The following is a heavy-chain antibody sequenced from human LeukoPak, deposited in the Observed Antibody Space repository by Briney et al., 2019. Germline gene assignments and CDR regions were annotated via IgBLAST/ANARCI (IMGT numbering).Heavy chain of an antibody. V-gene: IGHV3-7*05. CDR1: GFTFSNSW. CDR3: ARDSGYNAFDY. J-gene: IGHJ4*02. Sequence: PGGSLRLSCADSGFTFSNSWMAWVRQAAGRGLEWVANINQDGSAKTCVDSVKGRFTISRDNAKNSLYLQMNSLRAEDTAVYYCARDSGYNAFDYWGQGTLVTVSS. CDR2: INQDGSAK. D-gene: IGHD5-12*01.